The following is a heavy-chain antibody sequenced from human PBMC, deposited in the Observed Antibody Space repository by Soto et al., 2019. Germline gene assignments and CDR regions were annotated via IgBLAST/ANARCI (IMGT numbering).Heavy chain of an antibody. CDR2: IYYSGST. CDR1: GGSSSSFY. Sequence: PSETLSVPWSVAGGSSSSFYWSWIRQPPGKGLEWIGYIYYSGSTNYNPSLKSRVTISVDTSKNQFSLKLSSVTAADTAVYYCARRYARTLDYPAQAPLVTVSS. V-gene: IGHV4-59*08. D-gene: IGHD6-6*01. CDR3: ARRYARTLDY. J-gene: IGHJ4*02.